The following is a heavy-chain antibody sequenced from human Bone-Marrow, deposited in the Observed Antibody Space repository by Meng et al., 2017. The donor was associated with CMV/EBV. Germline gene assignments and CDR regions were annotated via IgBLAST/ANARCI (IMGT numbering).Heavy chain of an antibody. CDR2: IIPIFGTA. J-gene: IGHJ6*02. CDR1: GGTFSSYA. Sequence: SVKVSCKASGGTFSSYAISWVRQAPGQGLEWMGGIIPIFGTANYAQKFQGRVTITTDESTSTAYMELGSLRSEDTAVYYCARTDIEYSSSSWDYYYYGMDVWGQGTTVTVSS. D-gene: IGHD6-6*01. CDR3: ARTDIEYSSSSWDYYYYGMDV. V-gene: IGHV1-69*05.